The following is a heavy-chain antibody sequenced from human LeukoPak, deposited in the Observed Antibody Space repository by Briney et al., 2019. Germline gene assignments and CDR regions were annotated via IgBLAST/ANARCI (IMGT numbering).Heavy chain of an antibody. V-gene: IGHV3-48*01. J-gene: IGHJ4*02. CDR3: ARETVMITFGLDY. D-gene: IGHD3-16*01. Sequence: GGSLRLSCEASGFTFNTYSMTWVRQAPGKGLEWLSYIGSSSSAIYYADSVKGRFTISRDNVKNSLYLQMNSLRAEDTAVYYCARETVMITFGLDYRGQGTLVTVSS. CDR2: IGSSSSAI. CDR1: GFTFNTYS.